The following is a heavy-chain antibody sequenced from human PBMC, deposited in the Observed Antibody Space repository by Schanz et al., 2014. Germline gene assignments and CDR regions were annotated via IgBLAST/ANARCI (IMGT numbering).Heavy chain of an antibody. CDR1: GFTFSSYA. Sequence: EVQLLESGGGLVQPGGSLRLSCAVSGFTFSSYAMSWVRQAPGKGLEWVSTISGGGGGYRPYADSVKGRFTISRDNSKNTVYLQMDSLRSEDTAVYYCTRDRGALVTHNDALNLWGQGTMVSVSS. J-gene: IGHJ3*01. D-gene: IGHD2-8*02. CDR2: ISGGGGGYR. V-gene: IGHV3-23*01. CDR3: TRDRGALVTHNDALNL.